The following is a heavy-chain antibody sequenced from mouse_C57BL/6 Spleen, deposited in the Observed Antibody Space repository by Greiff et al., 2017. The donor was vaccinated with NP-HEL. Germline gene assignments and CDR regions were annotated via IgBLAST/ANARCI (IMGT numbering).Heavy chain of an antibody. Sequence: EVQLQQSGPELVKPGASVKISCKASGYTFTDYYMNWVKQSHGKSLEWIGDINPNNGGTSYNQKFKGKATLTVDKSSSTAYMELRSLTSEDSAVYYCAMGITDYYGSSPWGQGTTLTVSS. V-gene: IGHV1-26*01. D-gene: IGHD1-1*01. CDR3: AMGITDYYGSSP. CDR1: GYTFTDYY. CDR2: INPNNGGT. J-gene: IGHJ2*01.